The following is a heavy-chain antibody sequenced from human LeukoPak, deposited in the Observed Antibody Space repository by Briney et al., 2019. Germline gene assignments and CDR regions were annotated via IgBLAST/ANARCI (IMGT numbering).Heavy chain of an antibody. CDR2: IRQDGRET. CDR1: GFTFSGHS. D-gene: IGHD3-16*02. Sequence: GGSLRLSCAATGFTFSGHSMDWVRQAPGKGLEWVAFIRQDGRETDYAGSVKGRFTISRDNARNSLYLQMNNLRVEDTAVYYCATRGDLSWFGALRHWSQGTVVTVSS. V-gene: IGHV3-7*01. CDR3: ATRGDLSWFGALRH. J-gene: IGHJ4*02.